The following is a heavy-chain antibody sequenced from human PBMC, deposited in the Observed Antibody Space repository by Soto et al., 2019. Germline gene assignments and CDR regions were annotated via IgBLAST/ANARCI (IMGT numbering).Heavy chain of an antibody. CDR3: ARDRSTKSGWYPRFFDY. D-gene: IGHD6-19*01. V-gene: IGHV3-21*01. Sequence: GGSLRLSCAASGFTFSSYSMNWVRQAPGKGLEWVSSISSSSSYIYYADSVKGRFTISRDNAKNSLYLQMNSLRAEDTAVYYCARDRSTKSGWYPRFFDYWGQGTLVTVSS. J-gene: IGHJ4*02. CDR2: ISSSSSYI. CDR1: GFTFSSYS.